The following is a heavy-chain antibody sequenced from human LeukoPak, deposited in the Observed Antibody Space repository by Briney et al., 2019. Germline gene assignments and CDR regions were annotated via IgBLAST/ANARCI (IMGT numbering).Heavy chain of an antibody. CDR2: ISGSGGST. V-gene: IGHV3-23*01. D-gene: IGHD3-9*01. J-gene: IGHJ4*02. CDR1: GFTFSSYG. Sequence: GGTLRLSCAASGFTFSSYGMSWVRQAPGKGLEWVSAISGSGGSTYYADSVKGRFTISRDNSKNTLYLQMNSLRAEDTAVYYCARARPLYDILTGYTPGYFDYWGQGTLVTVSS. CDR3: ARARPLYDILTGYTPGYFDY.